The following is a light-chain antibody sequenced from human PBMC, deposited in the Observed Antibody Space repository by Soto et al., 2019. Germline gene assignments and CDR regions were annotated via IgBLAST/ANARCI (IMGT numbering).Light chain of an antibody. J-gene: IGKJ1*01. V-gene: IGKV3-15*01. CDR3: QQYDKWSPWT. CDR2: GAS. Sequence: EIVLTQSPATLSVSPGERATLSCRASQSISNNLAWYQQKPGQAPSLLIYGASSRATGIPARFSGSGSGTDFTLTISSLQSEDFAVYYCQQYDKWSPWTFGQGTKVEVK. CDR1: QSISNN.